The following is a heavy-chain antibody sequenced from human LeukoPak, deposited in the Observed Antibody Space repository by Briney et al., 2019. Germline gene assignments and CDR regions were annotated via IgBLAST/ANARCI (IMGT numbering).Heavy chain of an antibody. D-gene: IGHD3-22*01. CDR3: ARDLTPYSFESSGSPGSY. Sequence: ASVKVSCKASGYTFTSYGISWVRQAPGQGLEWMGWISAYNGNTNYAQKLQGRVTMTTDTSTSTAYMELRSLRSDDTAVYYCARDLTPYSFESSGSPGSYGGQGTLVTVSS. CDR1: GYTFTSYG. J-gene: IGHJ4*02. V-gene: IGHV1-18*01. CDR2: ISAYNGNT.